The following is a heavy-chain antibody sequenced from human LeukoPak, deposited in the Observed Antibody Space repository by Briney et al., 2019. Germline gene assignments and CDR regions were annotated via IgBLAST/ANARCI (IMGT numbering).Heavy chain of an antibody. CDR1: GGTFSSYA. V-gene: IGHV1-69*05. CDR2: IIPIFGTA. Sequence: EASVKVSCKASGGTFSSYAISWVRQAPGQGLEWMGGIIPIFGTANYAQKFQGRVTITTDESTSTAYMELSSLRSEDTAVYYCARVEVGAQTVTAHDAFDIWGQGTMVTVSS. J-gene: IGHJ3*02. D-gene: IGHD1-26*01. CDR3: ARVEVGAQTVTAHDAFDI.